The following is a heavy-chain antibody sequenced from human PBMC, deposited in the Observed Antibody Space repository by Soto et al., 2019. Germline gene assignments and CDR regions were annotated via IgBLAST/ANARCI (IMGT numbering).Heavy chain of an antibody. CDR1: GGSINSGGYS. V-gene: IGHV4-30-2*01. D-gene: IGHD3-10*01. J-gene: IGHJ5*02. CDR2: IYHGGKS. CDR3: ARAMVRGPFNWFDP. Sequence: PSETLSLTCAVSGGSINSGGYSWSWILQPPGKGLEWIWYIYHGGKSYYNPSLKSRVIISVDRSKNQFSLKLNSVTAADTAVYYCARAMVRGPFNWFDPWGLGTLVTVSS.